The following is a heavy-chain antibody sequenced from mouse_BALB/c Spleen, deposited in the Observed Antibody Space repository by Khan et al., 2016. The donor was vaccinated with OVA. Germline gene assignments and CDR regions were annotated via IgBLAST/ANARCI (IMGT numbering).Heavy chain of an antibody. D-gene: IGHD6-1*01. V-gene: IGHV3-2*02. CDR1: GYSTTSDYA. J-gene: IGHJ2*01. CDR2: ISYSGST. CDR3: ASAIMAN. Sequence: EVQLQESGPGLVKPSQSLSLTCTFTGYSTTSDYAWNWFRQFPGNKLEWMGYISYSGSTSYNPFLKSRISIPRDTSTNQFFLQLHSVTTDDSATYYCASAIMANWGQGTTLTVSS.